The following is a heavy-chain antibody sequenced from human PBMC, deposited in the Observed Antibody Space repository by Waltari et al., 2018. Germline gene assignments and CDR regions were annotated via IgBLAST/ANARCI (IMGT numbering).Heavy chain of an antibody. Sequence: QVQMVQSGAEVKRPGASVKVSCKASGYNFIHFYVHWMRQAPGQGLGWLGWIFPRNGGTSYAPKFQGRLTLTRDTSITTLYMELDSLTSDDTALYFCARENWHYDSWGQGTQVTVSS. V-gene: IGHV1-2*02. J-gene: IGHJ5*01. D-gene: IGHD1-7*01. CDR3: ARENWHYDS. CDR1: GYNFIHFY. CDR2: IFPRNGGT.